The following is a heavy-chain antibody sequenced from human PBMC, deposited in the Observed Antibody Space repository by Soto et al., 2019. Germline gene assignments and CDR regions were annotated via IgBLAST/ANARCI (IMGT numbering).Heavy chain of an antibody. V-gene: IGHV1-69*06. CDR3: ARAAKRYFDY. J-gene: IGHJ4*02. Sequence: QVQLVQSGAEVKKPGSSMKVSCKASGGTFNTFAISWVRQAPGQGLEWMGGIIPVLGPAFYAPKFQGRVTITAEKSTTTAYLELRNRTSEDTAVYYCARAAKRYFDYWGQGTLVTVSS. CDR1: GGTFNTFA. CDR2: IIPVLGPA.